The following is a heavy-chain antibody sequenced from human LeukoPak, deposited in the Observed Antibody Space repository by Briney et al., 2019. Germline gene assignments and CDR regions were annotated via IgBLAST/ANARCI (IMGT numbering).Heavy chain of an antibody. CDR2: ISSSSSYI. CDR1: GFTFSSYS. Sequence: GGSLRLSCAASGFTFSSYSMNWVRQAPGKGLEWVSSISSSSSYIYYADSVKGRFTISRDNAKNSLYLQMNSLRAEDTAVCYCARDVLTPYSSILWGQGTLVTVSS. V-gene: IGHV3-21*01. D-gene: IGHD6-13*01. J-gene: IGHJ4*02. CDR3: ARDVLTPYSSIL.